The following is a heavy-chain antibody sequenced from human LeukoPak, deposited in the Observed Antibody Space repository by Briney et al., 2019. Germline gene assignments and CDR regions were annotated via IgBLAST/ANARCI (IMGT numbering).Heavy chain of an antibody. CDR3: ARDSLYCGGDCYGH. CDR2: ISSSSSYI. V-gene: IGHV3-21*04. CDR1: GFTFSSYS. D-gene: IGHD2-21*02. J-gene: IGHJ4*02. Sequence: PGGSLRLSCAASGFTFSSYSMNWVRQAPGKGLEWVSSISSSSSYIYYADSVKGRFTISRDNAKNSLYLQMNSLRAEDTAVYYCARDSLYCGGDCYGHWGQGTLVTVSS.